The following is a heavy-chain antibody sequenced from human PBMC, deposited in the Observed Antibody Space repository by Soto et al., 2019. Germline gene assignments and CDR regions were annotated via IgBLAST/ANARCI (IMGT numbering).Heavy chain of an antibody. D-gene: IGHD3-10*01. J-gene: IGHJ4*02. V-gene: IGHV1-18*01. CDR2: ISTYNGNT. CDR1: GYTFTSYG. Sequence: QVQLVQSGAEVKKPGASVKVSCKASGYTFTSYGISWLQQAPGQGLEWMGWISTYNGNTKYAQKLQGRVTMTTDTSKSTAYMELRSLRSDDTAVFYCAREMVRRVGSDYWGQGTPVTVSS. CDR3: AREMVRRVGSDY.